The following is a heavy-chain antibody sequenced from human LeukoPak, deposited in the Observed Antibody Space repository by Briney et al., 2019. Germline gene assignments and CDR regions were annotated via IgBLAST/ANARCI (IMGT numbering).Heavy chain of an antibody. J-gene: IGHJ4*02. Sequence: PGRSLRLSCAASGFTFSSYAMGWIRQPPGKGLEWIGSIYYSGSTYYNPSLKSRVTISVDTSKNQFSLKLSSVTAADTAVYYCARLTGDYWGQGTLVTVSS. CDR3: ARLTGDY. CDR1: GFTFSSYA. D-gene: IGHD3-9*01. CDR2: IYYSGST. V-gene: IGHV4-39*01.